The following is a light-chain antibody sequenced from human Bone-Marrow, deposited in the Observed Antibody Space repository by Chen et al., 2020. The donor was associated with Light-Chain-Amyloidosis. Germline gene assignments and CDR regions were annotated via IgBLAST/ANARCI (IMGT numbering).Light chain of an antibody. Sequence: DFQMTHSQSPLSASVGARVTIPCQASQDIKNDLNWYQQKPGKAPKLLIFGASNLETGVPSRFSGSGSGTDFTFTISNLQPEDIATYFCQQFHDLPFTFGPGTKVDIK. CDR1: QDIKND. CDR2: GAS. J-gene: IGKJ3*01. CDR3: QQFHDLPFT. V-gene: IGKV1-33*01.